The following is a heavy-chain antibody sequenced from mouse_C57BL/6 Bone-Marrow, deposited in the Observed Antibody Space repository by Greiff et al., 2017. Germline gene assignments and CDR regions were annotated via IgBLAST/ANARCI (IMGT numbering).Heavy chain of an antibody. V-gene: IGHV5-6*02. J-gene: IGHJ3*01. D-gene: IGHD1-1*01. CDR3: ATLRGAY. CDR2: ISSGGSYT. Sequence: EVKLVESGGDLVKPGGSLKLSCAASGFTFSSYGMSWVRQTPDKRLEWVGTISSGGSYTYYPDSVKGRVTISRDNAKNTLCLQMSSLKAEDTAMYYCATLRGAYWGRGTLVTVSA. CDR1: GFTFSSYG.